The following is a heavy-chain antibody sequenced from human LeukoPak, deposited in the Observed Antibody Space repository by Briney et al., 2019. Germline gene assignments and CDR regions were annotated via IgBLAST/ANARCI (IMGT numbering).Heavy chain of an antibody. CDR1: GGSISSGGYY. V-gene: IGHV4-30-2*01. CDR3: ARDSSPESGFDP. D-gene: IGHD2-15*01. Sequence: SQTLSLTCTVSGGSISSGGYYWSWIRQPPGKGLEWIGYIYHSGSTYYNPSLKSRVTISVDRSKNQFSLKLSSVTAADTAVYYCARDSSPESGFDPWGQGTLVTVSS. J-gene: IGHJ5*02. CDR2: IYHSGST.